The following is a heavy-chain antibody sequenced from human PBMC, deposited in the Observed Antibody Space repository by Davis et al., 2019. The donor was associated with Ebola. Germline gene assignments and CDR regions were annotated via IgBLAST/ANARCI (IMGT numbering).Heavy chain of an antibody. V-gene: IGHV1-46*01. D-gene: IGHD3-22*01. CDR2: INPSAGSI. J-gene: IGHJ4*02. Sequence: ASVKVSCKASGYTFTTYGISWVRQAPGQGLEWMGVINPSAGSISYARKFQGRVIMTRDTSTSTIYMELGSLRSEDTAVYYCARDYDSSGYNQFDYWGQGTLVTVSS. CDR1: GYTFTTYG. CDR3: ARDYDSSGYNQFDY.